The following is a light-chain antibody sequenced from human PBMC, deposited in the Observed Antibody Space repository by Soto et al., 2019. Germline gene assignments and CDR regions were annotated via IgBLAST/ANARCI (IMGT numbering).Light chain of an antibody. CDR2: TAS. Sequence: DIQMTQSPSFLSASVGDRVTVTCRASQVINSYLAWYQQKPGEAPKLLIYTASTLQSGVPSRFSGSGSGTEFTLTITSLQPEDFAAYYCQQLYSYPLTFGGGTKVDIK. CDR1: QVINSY. J-gene: IGKJ4*01. V-gene: IGKV1-9*01. CDR3: QQLYSYPLT.